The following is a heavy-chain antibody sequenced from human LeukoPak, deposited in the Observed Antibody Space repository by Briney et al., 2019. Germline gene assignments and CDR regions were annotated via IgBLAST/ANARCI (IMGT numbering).Heavy chain of an antibody. CDR1: GSTFGSYG. Sequence: GGSLRLSCAASGSTFGSYGMHWVRQAPGKGLEWVAVISYDGSNKYYADSVKGRFTISRDNSKNTLYLQMNSLRAEDTAVYYCAKDEGAVVTPGAFDIWGQGTMVTVSS. CDR2: ISYDGSNK. D-gene: IGHD4-23*01. J-gene: IGHJ3*02. CDR3: AKDEGAVVTPGAFDI. V-gene: IGHV3-30*18.